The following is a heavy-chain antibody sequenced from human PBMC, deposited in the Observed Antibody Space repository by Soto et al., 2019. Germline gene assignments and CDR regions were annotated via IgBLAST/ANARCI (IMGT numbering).Heavy chain of an antibody. J-gene: IGHJ6*02. V-gene: IGHV1-8*01. Sequence: ASVKVSCKASGYTFTSYDLNWARQATGQGLEWMGWMNPNSGNTGYAQKFQGRVTMTRNTSISTAYMELSSLRSEDTAVYYCARLYYDFWSGSYGMDVWGQGTTVTVSS. CDR2: MNPNSGNT. CDR1: GYTFTSYD. CDR3: ARLYYDFWSGSYGMDV. D-gene: IGHD3-3*01.